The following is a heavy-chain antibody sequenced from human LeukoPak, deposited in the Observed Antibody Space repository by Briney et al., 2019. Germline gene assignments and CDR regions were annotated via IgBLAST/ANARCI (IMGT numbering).Heavy chain of an antibody. CDR2: ISGSGGST. V-gene: IGHV3-23*01. CDR3: AKREWEPH. CDR1: GFTFSSYA. Sequence: PGGSLRPSSAAPGFTFSSYAMSWVRQAPGKGLAWVSAISGSGGSTYYADSVKGRFTISRDNSKNTLYLQMNSLRAEDTAVYYCAKREWEPHWGQGTLVTVSS. J-gene: IGHJ4*02. D-gene: IGHD1-26*01.